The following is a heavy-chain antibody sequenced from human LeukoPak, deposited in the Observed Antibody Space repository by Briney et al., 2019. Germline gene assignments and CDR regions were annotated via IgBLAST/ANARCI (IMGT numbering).Heavy chain of an antibody. V-gene: IGHV3-30*18. CDR1: GFTFSSYG. CDR3: AKDHDILTGYLRYYYGMDV. Sequence: PGGSLRLSCAASGFTFSSYGMHWVRQAPGKGLEWVAVISYDGSNKYYADSVKGRFTISRDNSENTLYLQMNSLRAEDTAVYYCAKDHDILTGYLRYYYGMDVWGQGTTVTVSS. CDR2: ISYDGSNK. D-gene: IGHD3-9*01. J-gene: IGHJ6*02.